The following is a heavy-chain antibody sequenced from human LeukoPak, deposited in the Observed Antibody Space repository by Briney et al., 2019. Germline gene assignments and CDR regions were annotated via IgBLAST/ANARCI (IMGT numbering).Heavy chain of an antibody. D-gene: IGHD1-14*01. Sequence: SETLSLTCTVSGGSISSYYWSWIRQPPGKGLEWIGYIYYSGSTNYNPSLKSRVTISVDTSKNQFSLKLSSVTAAETAVYYCAGDSDATGTFDYWGQGTLVTVSS. J-gene: IGHJ4*02. CDR3: AGDSDATGTFDY. CDR2: IYYSGST. CDR1: GGSISSYY. V-gene: IGHV4-59*01.